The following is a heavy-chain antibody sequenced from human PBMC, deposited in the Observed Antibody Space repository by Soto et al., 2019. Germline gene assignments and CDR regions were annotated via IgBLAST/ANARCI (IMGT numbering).Heavy chain of an antibody. CDR2: IYHSGST. Sequence: SETLSLTCAVSGGSISSGGYSWSWIRQPPGKGLEWIGYIYHSGSTYYNPSLKSRVTISVDRSKNQFSLKLSSVTAADTAVYYCARQRRLTRDYPHYYGMDVWGQGTTVSVSS. D-gene: IGHD4-17*01. V-gene: IGHV4-30-2*01. CDR1: GGSISSGGYS. CDR3: ARQRRLTRDYPHYYGMDV. J-gene: IGHJ6*02.